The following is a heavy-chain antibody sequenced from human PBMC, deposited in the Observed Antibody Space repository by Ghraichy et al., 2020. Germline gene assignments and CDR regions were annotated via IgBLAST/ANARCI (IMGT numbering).Heavy chain of an antibody. V-gene: IGHV1-69*10. J-gene: IGHJ6*02. CDR1: GGTLSSYA. CDR3: ARDYHDSSAYQPYYYGMDV. CDR2: IIPIFGIA. Sequence: SVKVSCKASGGTLSSYAINWVRQAPGQGLEWMGAIIPIFGIAKYAQKLQGRVTITADKSTNTAYMELSSLRSEDTAVYFCARDYHDSSAYQPYYYGMDVWGQGTTVTGSS. D-gene: IGHD3-22*01.